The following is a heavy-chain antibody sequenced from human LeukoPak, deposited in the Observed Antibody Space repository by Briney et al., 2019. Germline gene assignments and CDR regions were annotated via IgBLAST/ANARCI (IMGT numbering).Heavy chain of an antibody. V-gene: IGHV1-2*02. D-gene: IGHD3-16*01. CDR2: INPNSGDT. CDR3: ARRFYYAMDV. CDR1: GYSFTGYF. Sequence: ASVEVSCKASGYSFTGYFMQWVRQAPGQGLERMGWINPNSGDTNYAQKFQGRVTMTRDTSISTAYMELSRLRSDDAAVYYCARRFYYAMDVWGQGTTVTVSS. J-gene: IGHJ6*02.